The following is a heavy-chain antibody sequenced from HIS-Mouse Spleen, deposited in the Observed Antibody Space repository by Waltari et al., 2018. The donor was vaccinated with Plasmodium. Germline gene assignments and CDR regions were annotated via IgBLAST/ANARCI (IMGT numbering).Heavy chain of an antibody. CDR3: ASSWYWYFDL. CDR2: IKQDGSEK. V-gene: IGHV3-7*01. CDR1: GFTFSSYW. J-gene: IGHJ2*01. D-gene: IGHD6-13*01. Sequence: EVQLVESGGGLVQPGGSLRLSCAASGFTFSSYWLSWGRQAPGKGLEWVANIKQDGSEKYDVDSVKGRFTISRDNAKNSLYLQMNSLRAEDTAVYYCASSWYWYFDLWGRGTLVTVSS.